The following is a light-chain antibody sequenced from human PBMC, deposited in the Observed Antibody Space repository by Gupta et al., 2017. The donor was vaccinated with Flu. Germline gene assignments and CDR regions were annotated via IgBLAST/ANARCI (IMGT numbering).Light chain of an antibody. Sequence: EVVLTQSPATLSVSPGETATLSCRASQSINSNLAWYQQRLGQAPRLLIYGTLIRAPGIPDRFSGSGSGAEFTLTISSLQSEDFAVYFCQHYENWPPAWTFGQGTKVEIE. CDR1: QSINSN. V-gene: IGKV3-15*01. CDR2: GTL. CDR3: QHYENWPPAWT. J-gene: IGKJ1*01.